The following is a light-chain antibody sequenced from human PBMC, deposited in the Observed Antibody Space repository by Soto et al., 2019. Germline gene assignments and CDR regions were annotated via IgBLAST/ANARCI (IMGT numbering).Light chain of an antibody. Sequence: EIVLTQSPDTLSLSPGERATLSCRASQSVSSTYLAWYQQKPGQAPRLLIYSASSRATGIPDKFSGSGSGTDFTLTISRLEPEDFAVYVCQQYGNSPWTFGQGTKVEIK. V-gene: IGKV3-20*01. J-gene: IGKJ1*01. CDR2: SAS. CDR1: QSVSSTY. CDR3: QQYGNSPWT.